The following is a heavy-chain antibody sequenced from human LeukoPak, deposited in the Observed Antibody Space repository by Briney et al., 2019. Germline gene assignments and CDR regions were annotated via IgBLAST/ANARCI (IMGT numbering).Heavy chain of an antibody. CDR1: GGSISSSSYY. Sequence: PSETLSLTCTVSGGSISSSSYYWGWIRQPPGKGLEWIGSIYYSGSTYYNPSLKSRVTISVDTSKNQFSLKLSSVTAADTAVYYCARVPSGIAVAAPWDYYYYMDVWGKGTTVTVSS. CDR3: ARVPSGIAVAAPWDYYYYMDV. V-gene: IGHV4-39*07. D-gene: IGHD6-19*01. CDR2: IYYSGST. J-gene: IGHJ6*03.